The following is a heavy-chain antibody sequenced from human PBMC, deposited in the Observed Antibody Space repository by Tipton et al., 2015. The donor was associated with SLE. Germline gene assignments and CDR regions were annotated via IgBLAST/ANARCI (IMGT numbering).Heavy chain of an antibody. Sequence: SLRLSCAASGFTFSSYALHWVRQAPGKALDWLAVISNAGTITYYADSLKGRFTIARDNSKNTMYLQMNDMRVEDTAVYFCARRSLPTSAVVDDYMDVWGKGTTVTVSS. D-gene: IGHD2-8*01. CDR2: ISNAGTIT. CDR1: GFTFSSYA. CDR3: ARRSLPTSAVVDDYMDV. J-gene: IGHJ6*03. V-gene: IGHV3-30*04.